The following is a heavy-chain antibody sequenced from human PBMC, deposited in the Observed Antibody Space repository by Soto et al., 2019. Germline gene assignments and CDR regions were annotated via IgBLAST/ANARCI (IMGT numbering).Heavy chain of an antibody. CDR2: VHISGHS. J-gene: IGHJ5*01. D-gene: IGHD1-1*01. Sequence: SETLSLTCTLSGGSVRAPDWWNWVRQSPDKGLEWIAEVHISGHSNYNPSLRSRVSVSIDSSKNQFYLNLNSVTAADTAIYYCARVRQGCSANNCYFDPWGQGXQVTVYS. CDR3: ARVRQGCSANNCYFDP. CDR1: GGSVRAPDW. V-gene: IGHV4-4*02.